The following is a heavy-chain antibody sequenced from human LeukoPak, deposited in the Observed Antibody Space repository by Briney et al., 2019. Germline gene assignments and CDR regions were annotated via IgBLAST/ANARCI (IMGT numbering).Heavy chain of an antibody. CDR1: GFTFSSCW. CDR2: IKQDGSEK. Sequence: GGSLRLSCAASGFTFSSCWMSWVRQAPGKGLEWVANIKQDGSEKYYVDSVKGRFTISRDNAKNSLYLQMNSLRAEDTAVYYCAREPRPDYWGQGTLVTVSS. V-gene: IGHV3-7*01. J-gene: IGHJ4*02. CDR3: AREPRPDY.